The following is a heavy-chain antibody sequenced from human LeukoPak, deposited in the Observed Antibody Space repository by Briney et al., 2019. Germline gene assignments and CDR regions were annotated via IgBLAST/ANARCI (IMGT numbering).Heavy chain of an antibody. CDR2: IYHSGST. V-gene: IGHV4-30-2*01. D-gene: IGHD3-10*01. Sequence: PSETLSLTCDVYGGSINSGGYSWSWIRQPPGKGLEWIGYIYHSGSTYYNPPLKSRVTISVDRSKNQFSLKLSSVTAADTAVYYCARRSGSYPRGYNWFDPWGQGTLVTVSS. CDR3: ARRSGSYPRGYNWFDP. J-gene: IGHJ5*02. CDR1: GGSINSGGYS.